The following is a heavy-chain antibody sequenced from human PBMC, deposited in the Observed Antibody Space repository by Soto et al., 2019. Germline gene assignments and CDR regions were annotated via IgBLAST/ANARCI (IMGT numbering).Heavy chain of an antibody. CDR2: IYSSGTT. CDR3: ATDYGDYVGAFDL. V-gene: IGHV4-59*01. J-gene: IGHJ3*01. CDR1: GGSISSYF. Sequence: VQLQESGPGLVKPSETLSLTCTVSGGSISSYFWSWIRQSPGKGLEWITHIYSSGTTNYNPSLKSRVTIAVDTSKNQFSLKLRSVTAADTAVYYCATDYGDYVGAFDLWGQGTMVTVSS. D-gene: IGHD4-17*01.